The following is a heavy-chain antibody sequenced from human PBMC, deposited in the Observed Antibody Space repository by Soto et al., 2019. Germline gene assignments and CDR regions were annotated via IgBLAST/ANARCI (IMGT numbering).Heavy chain of an antibody. CDR2: ISAYNGNT. J-gene: IGHJ4*02. V-gene: IGHV1-18*01. CDR3: AREYGSGSYSHGFDY. D-gene: IGHD3-10*01. Sequence: GASVKVSCKASGYTFTSYGISWVRQAPGQGLEWMGWISAYNGNTNYAQKLQGRVTMTTDTSTSTAYMELRSLRSDDTAVYYCAREYGSGSYSHGFDYWGQGTLVTVSS. CDR1: GYTFTSYG.